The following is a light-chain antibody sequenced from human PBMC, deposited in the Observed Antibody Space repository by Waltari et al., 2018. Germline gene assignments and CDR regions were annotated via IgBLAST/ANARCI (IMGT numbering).Light chain of an antibody. J-gene: IGKJ5*01. Sequence: EIVMTQSPAALSVSPGERATLSCRASQSVGINLAWYQQKPGQAPRLLISTASTRATGIPARFSGSGSGTEFTLTINSLQSEDSAIYYCHQYNNWPPGGTFGQGTRLEIK. CDR2: TAS. V-gene: IGKV3-15*01. CDR1: QSVGIN. CDR3: HQYNNWPPGGT.